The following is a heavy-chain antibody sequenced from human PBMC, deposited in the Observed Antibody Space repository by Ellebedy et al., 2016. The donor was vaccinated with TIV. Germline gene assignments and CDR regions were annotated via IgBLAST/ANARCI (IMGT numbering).Heavy chain of an antibody. V-gene: IGHV3-23*01. CDR2: ISGSGGST. CDR1: GFTFSSYA. Sequence: GESLKISCAASGFTFSSYAMSWVRQAPGKGLEWVSAISGSGGSTYYADSVKGRFTISRDNSKNTLYLQMNSLRAEDTAVYYCAKDQGIRGVIGYWGQGTLVTVSS. D-gene: IGHD3-10*01. J-gene: IGHJ4*02. CDR3: AKDQGIRGVIGY.